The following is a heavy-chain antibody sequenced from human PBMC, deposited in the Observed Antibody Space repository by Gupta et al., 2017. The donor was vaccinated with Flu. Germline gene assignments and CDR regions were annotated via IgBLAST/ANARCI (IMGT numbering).Heavy chain of an antibody. J-gene: IGHJ4*02. D-gene: IGHD2-21*01. CDR3: AGGGTAYCGGDGLVDYFAS. V-gene: IGHV3-30*03. Sequence: GLEWVAVISYDGSNKYYADSVKGRFTISRDNSKNTLYLQMNSLRAEDTAVYYCAGGGTAYCGGDGLVDYFASWGQGTLVTVSS. CDR2: ISYDGSNK.